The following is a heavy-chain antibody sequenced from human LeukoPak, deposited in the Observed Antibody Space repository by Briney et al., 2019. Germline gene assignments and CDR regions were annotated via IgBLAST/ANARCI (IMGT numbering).Heavy chain of an antibody. J-gene: IGHJ4*02. CDR1: EFTLSSYW. Sequence: GGSLRLSCAASEFTLSSYWMSWVRQAPGKGLGWVANIKQDGSKKYYVDSVKGRFTISRDNAKNSLYLQMNSLRAEDTAVYYCASGLGWLVDNWGQGTLVTVSS. V-gene: IGHV3-7*01. D-gene: IGHD6-19*01. CDR2: IKQDGSKK. CDR3: ASGLGWLVDN.